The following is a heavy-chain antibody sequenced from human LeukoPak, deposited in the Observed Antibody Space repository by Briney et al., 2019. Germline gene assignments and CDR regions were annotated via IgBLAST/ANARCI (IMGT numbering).Heavy chain of an antibody. J-gene: IGHJ4*02. CDR3: AKDPTHFRVWDDYDSNVLNC. Sequence: GGSLRLSCAASGFTFSRYDMHWVRQPTGKGLEWVSAIDTASDTYYPASVKGRFTISRDNSKNTLNLQMNSLRAEDTAVYYCAKDPTHFRVWDDYDSNVLNCWGQGTLVTVSS. D-gene: IGHD3-22*01. V-gene: IGHV3-13*01. CDR1: GFTFSRYD. CDR2: IDTASDT.